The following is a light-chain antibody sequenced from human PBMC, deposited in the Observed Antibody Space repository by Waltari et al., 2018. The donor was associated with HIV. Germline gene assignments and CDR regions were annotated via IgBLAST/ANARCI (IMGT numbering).Light chain of an antibody. Sequence: DIVMTQSTDSLAVSLGERATINCKSSQSVLYSSNNKNYLAWYQQKPGQPPNLLVYWASTRESGVPDRFSGSGSGTDFTLTISSLQAEDVAVYYCQQYYSTPPTFGQGTKVEIK. J-gene: IGKJ1*01. V-gene: IGKV4-1*01. CDR1: QSVLYSSNNKNY. CDR2: WAS. CDR3: QQYYSTPPT.